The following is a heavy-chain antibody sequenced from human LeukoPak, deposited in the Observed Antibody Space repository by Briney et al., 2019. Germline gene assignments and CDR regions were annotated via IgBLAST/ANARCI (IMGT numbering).Heavy chain of an antibody. D-gene: IGHD3-22*01. V-gene: IGHV3-30*18. CDR3: AKDSSYYDSSGYGAFDI. J-gene: IGHJ3*02. Sequence: QAGGSLRLSCAASGFTFSSYGMHWVRQAPGKGLEWVAVISYDGSNKYYADSVKGRFTISRDNSKNTLYLQMNNLRAEDTAVYYCAKDSSYYDSSGYGAFDIWGQGTMVTVSS. CDR1: GFTFSSYG. CDR2: ISYDGSNK.